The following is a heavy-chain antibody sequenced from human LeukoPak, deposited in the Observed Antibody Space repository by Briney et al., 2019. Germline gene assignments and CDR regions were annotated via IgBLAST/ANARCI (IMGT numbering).Heavy chain of an antibody. D-gene: IGHD3-22*01. CDR3: ARSLYYYDSSGYSTPYWYFDL. V-gene: IGHV3-30-3*01. CDR2: ISYDGSNK. J-gene: IGHJ2*01. Sequence: PSGTLSLTCAVSGGSISSSNWWSWVRQPPGKGLEWVAVISYDGSNKYYADSVKGRFTISRDNSKNTLYLQMNSLRAEDTAVYYCARSLYYYDSSGYSTPYWYFDLWGRGTLVTVSS. CDR1: GGSISSSN.